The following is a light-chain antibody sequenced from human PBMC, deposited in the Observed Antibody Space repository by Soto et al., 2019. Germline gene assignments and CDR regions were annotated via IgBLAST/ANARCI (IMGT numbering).Light chain of an antibody. CDR1: QGIGSY. CDR3: QQVKSYPRT. Sequence: IQLTQSPSSLSASVGDRVTITCRASQGIGSYLAWYLQKPGKAPNLLIYGASTLQSGVPSRFSGGGSGADFTLTISSLQPEDFATYYCQQVKSYPRTFGQGTKVEIQ. J-gene: IGKJ1*01. V-gene: IGKV1-9*01. CDR2: GAS.